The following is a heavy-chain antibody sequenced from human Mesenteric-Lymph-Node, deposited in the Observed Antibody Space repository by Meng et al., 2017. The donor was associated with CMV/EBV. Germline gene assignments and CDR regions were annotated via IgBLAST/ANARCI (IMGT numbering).Heavy chain of an antibody. V-gene: IGHV3-33*06. J-gene: IGHJ4*02. D-gene: IGHD1-26*01. CDR1: GFTFSSYG. Sequence: GESLKISCAASGFTFSSYGMHWVRQAPGKGLEWVAVIWYDGSNKYYADSVKGRFTISRDNSKNTLYLQMNSLRAEDTAVYYCAKEPVGATFYFDYWGQGTLVTVSS. CDR2: IWYDGSNK. CDR3: AKEPVGATFYFDY.